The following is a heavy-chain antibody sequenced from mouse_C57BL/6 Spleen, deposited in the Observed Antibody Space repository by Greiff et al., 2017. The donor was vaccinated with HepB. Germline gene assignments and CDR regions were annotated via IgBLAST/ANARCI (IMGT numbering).Heavy chain of an antibody. D-gene: IGHD1-1*01. J-gene: IGHJ4*01. CDR3: TITTVVGYYAMDY. CDR1: GFNIKDYY. Sequence: VQLKESGAELVRPGASVKLSCTASGFNIKDYYMHWVKQRPEQGLEWIGRIDPEDGDTEYAPKFQGKATMTADTSSNTAYLQLSSLTSEDTAVYYCTITTVVGYYAMDYWGQGTSVTVSS. CDR2: IDPEDGDT. V-gene: IGHV14-1*01.